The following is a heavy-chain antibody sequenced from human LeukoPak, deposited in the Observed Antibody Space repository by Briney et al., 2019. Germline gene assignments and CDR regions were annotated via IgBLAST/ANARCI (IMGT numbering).Heavy chain of an antibody. J-gene: IGHJ4*02. CDR1: GFTFSSYA. CDR2: ISYDGSNK. V-gene: IGHV3-30-3*01. CDR3: ARDADSNWNIDY. D-gene: IGHD1-1*01. Sequence: GGSLRLSCAASGFTFSSYAMHWVRQAPGKGLEWVAVISYDGSNKYYADSVKGRFTISRDNSKNTLYLQMNSLRAADTAVYYCARDADSNWNIDYWGQGTLVTVSS.